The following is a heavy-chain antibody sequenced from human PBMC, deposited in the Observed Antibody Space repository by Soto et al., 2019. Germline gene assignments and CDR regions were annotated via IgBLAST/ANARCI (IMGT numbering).Heavy chain of an antibody. CDR3: AKSWYYYGSGSYPYFDY. CDR1: VFTFISYA. J-gene: IGHJ4*02. D-gene: IGHD3-10*01. Sequence: GWSLRLSCASSVFTFISYAMSWVRQAPGKGLEWVSAISGSGGSTYYADSVKGRFTISRDNSKNTLYLQMNSLRAEDTAVYYCAKSWYYYGSGSYPYFDYWGQGTLVTVS. V-gene: IGHV3-23*01. CDR2: ISGSGGST.